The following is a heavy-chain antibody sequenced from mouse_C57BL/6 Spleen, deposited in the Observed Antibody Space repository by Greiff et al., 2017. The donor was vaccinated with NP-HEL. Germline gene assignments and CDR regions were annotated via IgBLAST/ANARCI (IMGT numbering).Heavy chain of an antibody. D-gene: IGHD2-4*01. CDR2: IDPSDSET. V-gene: IGHV1-52*01. CDR3: AREGYYDYHFDV. CDR1: GYTFTSYW. J-gene: IGHJ1*03. Sequence: QVQLKESGAELVRPGSSVKLSCKASGYTFTSYWMHWVKQRPIQGLEWIGNIDPSDSETHYNQKFKDKATLTVDKSSSTAYMQLSSLTSEDSAVYYCAREGYYDYHFDVWGTGTTVTVSS.